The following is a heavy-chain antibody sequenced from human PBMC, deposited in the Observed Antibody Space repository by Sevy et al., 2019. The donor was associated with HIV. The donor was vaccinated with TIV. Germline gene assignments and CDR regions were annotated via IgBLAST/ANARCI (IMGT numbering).Heavy chain of an antibody. J-gene: IGHJ4*02. CDR2: IRSKAYGGTT. V-gene: IGHV3-49*03. CDR3: TRDSGLYYYDSSGYYDY. D-gene: IGHD3-22*01. Sequence: GGSLRLSCTASGFTFGDYAMSWFRQAPGKGLEWVGFIRSKAYGGTTEYAASVKGRFTIERDDSKSIAYLQMNSLKTEDTAVYYCTRDSGLYYYDSSGYYDYWGQGTLVTVSS. CDR1: GFTFGDYA.